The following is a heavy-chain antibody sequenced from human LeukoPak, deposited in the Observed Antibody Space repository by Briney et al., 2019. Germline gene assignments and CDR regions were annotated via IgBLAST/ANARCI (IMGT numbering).Heavy chain of an antibody. V-gene: IGHV4-59*01. CDR3: ATRISSNYPPNAFDI. D-gene: IGHD2-2*01. J-gene: IGHJ3*02. CDR2: IHYSGRT. Sequence: SETLSLTCTVSGASISNFYWSWIRQPPGKGLVGSGYIHYSGRTNYNTSLYRRITISVDTSKNHFSLKLSSVTAADTAVYYCATRISSNYPPNAFDIWGQGTMVTVSS. CDR1: GASISNFY.